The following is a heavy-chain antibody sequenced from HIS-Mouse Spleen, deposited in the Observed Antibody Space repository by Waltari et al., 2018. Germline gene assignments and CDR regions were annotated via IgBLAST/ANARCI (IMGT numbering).Heavy chain of an antibody. V-gene: IGHV6-1*01. Sequence: QVQLQQSGPGLVKPSQTLSLTFAIPGDSFSSNSSSCNWIRQSPSRGLEWLGRTYYRSKWYNDYAVSVKSRITINPDTSKNQFSLQLNSVTPEDTAVYYCARGYCTNGVCYDYWGQGTLVTVSS. D-gene: IGHD2-8*01. CDR2: TYYRSKWYN. CDR1: GDSFSSNSSS. CDR3: ARGYCTNGVCYDY. J-gene: IGHJ4*02.